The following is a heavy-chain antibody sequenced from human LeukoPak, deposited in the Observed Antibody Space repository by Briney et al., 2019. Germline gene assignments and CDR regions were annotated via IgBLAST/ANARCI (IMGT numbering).Heavy chain of an antibody. D-gene: IGHD3-22*01. J-gene: IGHJ6*03. Sequence: SVKVSCKASGGTFSSYAISWVRQAPGQGLEWMGRIIPIFGTANYAQKFQGRVTITTDESTSTAYMELSSLRSEDTAVYYYARGNLSDSSGYYYPYYYYYMDVWGKGTTVTVSS. CDR3: ARGNLSDSSGYYYPYYYYYMDV. CDR2: IIPIFGTA. V-gene: IGHV1-69*05. CDR1: GGTFSSYA.